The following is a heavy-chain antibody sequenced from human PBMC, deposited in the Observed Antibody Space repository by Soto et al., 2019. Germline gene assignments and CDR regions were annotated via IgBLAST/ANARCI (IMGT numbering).Heavy chain of an antibody. J-gene: IGHJ5*02. CDR1: GGSISGGYY. D-gene: IGHD3-22*01. CDR2: ISYSGST. Sequence: SETLSLTCTVSGGSISGGYYWSWIRQHPGKGLEWIGSISYSGSTSYNPSLKSRLTISVDRSKSQFSLSLSSVTAADTAVYYCARRDRSGYSYWLDTWGQGTLVTVSS. CDR3: ARRDRSGYSYWLDT. V-gene: IGHV4-31*03.